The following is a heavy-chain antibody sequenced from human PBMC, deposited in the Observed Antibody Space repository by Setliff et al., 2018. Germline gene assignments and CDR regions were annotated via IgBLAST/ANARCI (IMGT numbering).Heavy chain of an antibody. CDR2: ISHSGST. Sequence: SETLSLTCAVYGGSFTTYFWSWIRQPPGKGLEWIGEISHSGSTNYNPSLKSRVTMSVDRSKNQFSLNLNSVTAADTAAYYFRLAHCSSPSCEEALDYWSQGTLVTV. J-gene: IGHJ4*02. D-gene: IGHD2-2*01. CDR1: GGSFTTYF. V-gene: IGHV4-34*01. CDR3: RLAHCSSPSCEEALDY.